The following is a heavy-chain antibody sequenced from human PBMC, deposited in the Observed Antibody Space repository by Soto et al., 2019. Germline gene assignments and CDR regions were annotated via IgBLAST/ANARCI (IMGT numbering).Heavy chain of an antibody. J-gene: IGHJ4*02. CDR3: AKNYYFDY. V-gene: IGHV3-23*01. CDR1: GFISTSYA. Sequence: EVQLLESGGDLVQPGGSLRLTCAASGFISTSYAMSWVRQVPGKGLEWVSSINVDDSTYYTESVRGRFTVSRDNSKNTLYLQMNSLRAEDTALYYCAKNYYFDYWGRGTLVTVSS. CDR2: INVDDST.